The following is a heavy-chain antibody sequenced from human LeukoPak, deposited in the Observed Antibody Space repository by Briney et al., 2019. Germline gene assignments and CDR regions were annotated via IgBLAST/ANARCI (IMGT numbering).Heavy chain of an antibody. Sequence: PGGSLRLSCAASGFTFSSYSMNWVRQAPGKGLEWVSSISSSSSYIYYADSVKGRFTISRDNAKNSLYLQMNSLRAEDTAVYYCARDGSGSYAFDIWGQGTMVTVSS. CDR3: ARDGSGSYAFDI. V-gene: IGHV3-21*01. CDR1: GFTFSSYS. J-gene: IGHJ3*02. D-gene: IGHD3-10*01. CDR2: ISSSSSYI.